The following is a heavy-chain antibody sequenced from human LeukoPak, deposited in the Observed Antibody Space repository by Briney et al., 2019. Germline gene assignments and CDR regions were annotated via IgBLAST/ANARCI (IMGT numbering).Heavy chain of an antibody. CDR1: GYTFTSYY. CDR2: INPSGGST. CDR3: ARLGRYCSGGSCRRPDAFDI. J-gene: IGHJ3*02. V-gene: IGHV1-46*01. Sequence: ASVKVSCKASGYTFTSYYMHWVRQAPGQGLEWMGMINPSGGSTSYAQKFQGRVTMTRATSTSTVYMELSSLRSEDTAVYYCARLGRYCSGGSCRRPDAFDIWGQGTMVTVSS. D-gene: IGHD2-15*01.